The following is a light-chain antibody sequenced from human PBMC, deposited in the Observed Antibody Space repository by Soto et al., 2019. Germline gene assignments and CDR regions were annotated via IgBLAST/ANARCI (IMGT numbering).Light chain of an antibody. Sequence: QSALTQPASVSGSPGQSITISCTGTSSDVGAYTFVSWYQQHPDKVPKLMIFDVSRRPSGVSDRLSGSKSGNTASLTISGLQPEDEADYYCSSYTRSSTHVFGSGTKLTVL. CDR2: DVS. J-gene: IGLJ1*01. CDR1: SSDVGAYTF. CDR3: SSYTRSSTHV. V-gene: IGLV2-14*03.